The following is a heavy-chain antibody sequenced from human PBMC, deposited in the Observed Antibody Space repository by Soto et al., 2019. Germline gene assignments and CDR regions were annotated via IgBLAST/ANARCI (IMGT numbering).Heavy chain of an antibody. CDR3: ARHRYYHYYYYGMDV. CDR1: GYSFTSYR. J-gene: IGHJ6*02. CDR2: IYPGDSDT. V-gene: IGHV5-51*01. Sequence: GESLKISCKGSGYSFTSYRIGWVRQMPGKGLEWMGIIYPGDSDTRYSPSFQGQVTISADKSISTAYLQWSSLKASDTAMYYCARHRYYHYYYYGMDVWGQGTTVTVSS. D-gene: IGHD3-22*01.